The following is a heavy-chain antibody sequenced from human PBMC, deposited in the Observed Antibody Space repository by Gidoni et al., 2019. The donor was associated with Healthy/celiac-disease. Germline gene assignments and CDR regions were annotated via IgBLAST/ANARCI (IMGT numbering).Heavy chain of an antibody. Sequence: QVQLVVSGGGVVQPGSSLSLSCSASGFPFIRYAMHWVRQAPGKGLEWVVVISYDGSNKYYADSVKGRFTISRDNSKNTLYLQMNSLRAEDTAVYYCARVRRGYSYGFYYYYMDVWGKGTTVTVSS. D-gene: IGHD5-18*01. CDR3: ARVRRGYSYGFYYYYMDV. V-gene: IGHV3-30-3*01. CDR2: ISYDGSNK. J-gene: IGHJ6*03. CDR1: GFPFIRYA.